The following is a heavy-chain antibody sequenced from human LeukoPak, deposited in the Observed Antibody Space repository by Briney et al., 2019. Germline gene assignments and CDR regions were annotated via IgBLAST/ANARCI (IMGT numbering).Heavy chain of an antibody. J-gene: IGHJ4*03. CDR3: ARDKISGAFDS. CDR1: GFTFRNHY. Sequence: GGSLGLSCAAFGFTFRNHYMGWIRQAPGKGLEWVAYIVDSGTTKYYADSVQGRFTVSRDNSKNTLYLQMDSLRPEDTAIYFCARDKISGAFDSWGQGTLVTVSS. CDR2: IVDSGTTK. V-gene: IGHV3-11*01. D-gene: IGHD3-9*01.